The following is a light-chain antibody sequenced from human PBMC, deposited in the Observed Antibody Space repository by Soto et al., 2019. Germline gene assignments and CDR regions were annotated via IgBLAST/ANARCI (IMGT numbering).Light chain of an antibody. J-gene: IGKJ5*01. CDR2: GTS. V-gene: IGKV3-20*01. CDR1: QTVSITY. CDR3: QQYSNWPPIT. Sequence: EVVLTQSPGTLSLSPGERATLSCRASQTVSITYLAWYQQKPGQAPRLLIYGTSTRATGIPDRFSGSGSGTEFTLTISRLQSEDFAVYYCQQYSNWPPITFGQGTRLEIK.